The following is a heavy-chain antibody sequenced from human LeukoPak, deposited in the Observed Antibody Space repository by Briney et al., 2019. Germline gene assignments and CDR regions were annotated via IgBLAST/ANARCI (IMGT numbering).Heavy chain of an antibody. CDR2: IIPIFGTA. J-gene: IGHJ4*02. CDR1: GGTFSSYA. D-gene: IGHD6-6*01. V-gene: IGHV1-69*05. Sequence: SVKVSCKASGGTFSSYAISWVRQAPGPGLEWMGGIIPIFGTANYAQKFQGRVTITTDESTSTAYMELSSLRSEDTAVYYCATHKWGQYSSSSYFDYWGQGTLVTVSS. CDR3: ATHKWGQYSSSSYFDY.